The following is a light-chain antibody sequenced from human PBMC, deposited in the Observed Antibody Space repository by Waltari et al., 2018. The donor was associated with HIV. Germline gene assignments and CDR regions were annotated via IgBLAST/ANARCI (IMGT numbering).Light chain of an antibody. V-gene: IGLV2-11*01. CDR2: DVS. J-gene: IGLJ3*02. CDR1: NRDVGACNR. Sequence: QSALNQTRSLSGTPSRSVTIPCTSTNRDVGACNRPTWYQQHPGQDPKLTVYDVSNRPSGVPDRFSASNSDNTAYLTISGLQADDEGDYYCCSYVGNFTWVFGGGTILTVL. CDR3: CSYVGNFTWV.